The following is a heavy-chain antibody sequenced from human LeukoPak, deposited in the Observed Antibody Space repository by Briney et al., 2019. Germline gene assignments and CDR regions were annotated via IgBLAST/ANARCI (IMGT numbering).Heavy chain of an antibody. J-gene: IGHJ6*02. CDR2: ISAYNGNT. D-gene: IGHD6-19*01. CDR3: ARDAPEYSSGWSSWGYGMDV. Sequence: RRASVKVSCKASGYTFTSYGISWVRQAPGQGLEWMGWISAYNGNTNYAQKLQGRVTMTTDTSTSTAYMELRSLRSDDTAVYYCARDAPEYSSGWSSWGYGMDVWGQGTTVTVSS. V-gene: IGHV1-18*01. CDR1: GYTFTSYG.